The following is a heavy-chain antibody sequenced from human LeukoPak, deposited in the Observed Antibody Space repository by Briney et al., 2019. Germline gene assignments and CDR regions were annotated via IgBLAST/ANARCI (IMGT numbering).Heavy chain of an antibody. J-gene: IGHJ4*02. CDR2: IKSKTDGATT. Sequence: PGGSLRLSCAASGFTFSNAWMTWVRQAPGKGLEWVGRIKSKTDGATTDYAAPVKGRFTISRDDSKNTLYLQMNSLKTEDTAVYYCTTQPRYCSSTSCYGLIDYWGQGTLVTVSS. CDR3: TTQPRYCSSTSCYGLIDY. D-gene: IGHD2-2*01. V-gene: IGHV3-15*01. CDR1: GFTFSNAW.